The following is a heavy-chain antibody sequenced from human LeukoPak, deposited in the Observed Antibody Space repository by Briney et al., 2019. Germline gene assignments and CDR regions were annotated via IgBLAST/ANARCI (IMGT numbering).Heavy chain of an antibody. CDR2: INGDGSNS. V-gene: IGHV3-74*01. CDR1: GFTFTTYW. CDR3: ATTSPTSHFDF. D-gene: IGHD3-16*01. Sequence: GGSLRLTCVASGFTFTTYWMHWVRRAPGKGLVWVSRINGDGSNSNYADSVKGRFTISRDNARNTLYLQMNGLRAEDTALYYCATTSPTSHFDFWGQGTLVTVSS. J-gene: IGHJ4*02.